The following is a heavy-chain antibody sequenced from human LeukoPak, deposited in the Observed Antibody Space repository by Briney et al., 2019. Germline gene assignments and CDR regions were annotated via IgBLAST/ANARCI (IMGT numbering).Heavy chain of an antibody. J-gene: IGHJ4*02. CDR3: SRNADHDW. CDR1: GFTFSSYA. D-gene: IGHD1-14*01. Sequence: GGSLRLSCAASGFTFSSYAMNWVRQTPEKGLEWVARIKRQTEGWTKDYAAPVKGRFTISRDDSKSTVYLQMNSLEIEDTAVYYCSRNADHDWWGQGTLVTVSS. V-gene: IGHV3-15*01. CDR2: IKRQTEGWTK.